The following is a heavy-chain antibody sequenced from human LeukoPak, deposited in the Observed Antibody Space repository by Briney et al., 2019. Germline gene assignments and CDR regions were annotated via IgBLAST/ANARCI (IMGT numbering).Heavy chain of an antibody. CDR2: ISGSGGST. CDR3: AERGSYRQFDY. V-gene: IGHV3-23*01. Sequence: GGSLRLSCAASGFTFSSYAMSWVRQAPGKGLEWVPAISGSGGSTYYADSVKGRFTISRDNSQNTLYLQMNSLRAEDTAVYYYAERGSYRQFDYWGQGTLVTVSS. D-gene: IGHD3-16*02. CDR1: GFTFSSYA. J-gene: IGHJ4*02.